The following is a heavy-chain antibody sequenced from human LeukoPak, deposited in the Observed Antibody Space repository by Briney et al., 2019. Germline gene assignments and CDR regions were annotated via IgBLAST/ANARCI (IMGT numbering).Heavy chain of an antibody. J-gene: IGHJ4*02. CDR1: GGFISGSGHY. V-gene: IGHV4-31*03. CDR2: IRPGGSI. D-gene: IGHD5-18*01. Sequence: AETLSLTCTVSGGFISGSGHYWTWTRQHPGGGLEWLGFIRPGGSIYYNPSLSGRLTISADTSKNQMSLKLSSVTAADTAVYYCSTGGDTAKGGDSWGQGTLVTVSS. CDR3: STGGDTAKGGDS.